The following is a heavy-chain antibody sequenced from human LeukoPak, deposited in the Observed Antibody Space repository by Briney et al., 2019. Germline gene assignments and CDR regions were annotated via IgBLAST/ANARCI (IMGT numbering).Heavy chain of an antibody. CDR3: ARRSRHY. V-gene: IGHV3-48*03. CDR1: GFDFRTYE. J-gene: IGHJ4*02. CDR2: ISNSGDSV. Sequence: PGGSLRLSCVVSGFDFRTYEMNWIRQAPGKGLEWISYISNSGDSVYYIDSVKGRFTISRDNAKSSLYLQMNSLRAEDTAVYYCARRSRHYWGQGTLVTVSS.